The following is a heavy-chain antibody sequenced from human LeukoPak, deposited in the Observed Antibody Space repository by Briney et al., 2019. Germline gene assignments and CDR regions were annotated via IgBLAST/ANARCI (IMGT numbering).Heavy chain of an antibody. CDR1: GFTFSSYA. CDR2: ISYDGSNK. D-gene: IGHD6-19*01. J-gene: IGHJ4*02. Sequence: GRSLRLSCAASGFTFSSYAMHWVRQAPGKGLEWVAVISYDGSNKYYADSVKGRFTISRDNSKNTLYLQMNSLRAEDTAVYYCAKSIIAVAGLFDYWGQGTLVTVSS. CDR3: AKSIIAVAGLFDY. V-gene: IGHV3-30*04.